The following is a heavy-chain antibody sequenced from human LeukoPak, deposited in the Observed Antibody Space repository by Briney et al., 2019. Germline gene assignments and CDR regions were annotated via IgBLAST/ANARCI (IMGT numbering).Heavy chain of an antibody. CDR2: INAVDTNT. J-gene: IGHJ4*02. CDR3: AKQFHEAS. V-gene: IGHV3-23*01. D-gene: IGHD6-19*01. Sequence: GGSLRLSCAASGFTFSSYAMTWVRQAPGKGLEWVSTINAVDTNTYYADSVKGRFTVSRDNSKNTLYLQMNSLRAEDTAVYYCAKQFHEASWGQGTLVTVSS. CDR1: GFTFSSYA.